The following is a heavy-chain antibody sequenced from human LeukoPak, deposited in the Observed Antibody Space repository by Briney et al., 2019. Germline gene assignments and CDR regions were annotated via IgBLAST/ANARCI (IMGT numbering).Heavy chain of an antibody. Sequence: SQTLSLTCTVSGGSISSGGYYWSWIRQHPGKGLEWIGYIYYSGSTHYNPSLKSRATISVDTSKNQFSLKLSSVTAADTAVYYCARDPTAGQYYYYGMDVWGQGTTVTVSS. CDR3: ARDPTAGQYYYYGMDV. J-gene: IGHJ6*02. V-gene: IGHV4-31*03. CDR2: IYYSGST. CDR1: GGSISSGGYY.